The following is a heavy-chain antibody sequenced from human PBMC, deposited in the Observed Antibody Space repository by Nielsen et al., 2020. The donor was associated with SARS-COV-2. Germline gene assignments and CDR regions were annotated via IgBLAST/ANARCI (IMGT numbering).Heavy chain of an antibody. CDR3: AGEDSSSYCYYYGMDV. J-gene: IGHJ6*02. V-gene: IGHV1-18*01. D-gene: IGHD6-6*01. Sequence: WVRQAPGQGLEWMGWISAYNGNTNYAQKLQGRVTMTTDTSTSTAYMELRSLRSDDTAVYYCAGEDSSSYCYYYGMDVWGQGTTVTVSS. CDR2: ISAYNGNT.